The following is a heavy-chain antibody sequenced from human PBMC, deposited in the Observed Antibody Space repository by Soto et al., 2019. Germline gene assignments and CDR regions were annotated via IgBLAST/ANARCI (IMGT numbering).Heavy chain of an antibody. Sequence: QVQPQESGSGLVKPSQTLSLTCSVSSGSISSGAYSWTWIRQPPGKGLEWIGHIYASGVTYYKLSLESRVTISSDKSRNQSSLRLTSVTAADTAVYYCARGGSRDQHYYYGLDVWGQGTTVTVSS. CDR3: ARGGSRDQHYYYGLDV. V-gene: IGHV4-30-2*01. CDR1: SGSISSGAYS. J-gene: IGHJ6*02. D-gene: IGHD3-10*01. CDR2: IYASGVT.